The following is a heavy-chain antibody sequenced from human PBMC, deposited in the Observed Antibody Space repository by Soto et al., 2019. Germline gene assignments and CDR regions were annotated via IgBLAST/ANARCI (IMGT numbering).Heavy chain of an antibody. V-gene: IGHV1-69*13. J-gene: IGHJ4*02. CDR2: IILVFGAP. CDR1: ISTFSSYA. Sequence: SMKVSCNASISTFSSYAISCLRQPPGRGLEWMAGIILVFGAPHYEQKSQGRLTITADETNSTAHMELRSLRSEETAMYDCATDEDSCAGWCEYWGQGALVTVSS. D-gene: IGHD2-2*01. CDR3: ATDEDSCAGWCEY.